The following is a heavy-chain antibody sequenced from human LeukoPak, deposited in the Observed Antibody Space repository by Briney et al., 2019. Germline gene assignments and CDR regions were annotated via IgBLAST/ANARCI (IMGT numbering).Heavy chain of an antibody. Sequence: PGGSLRLSCAVSGFTFSNSAMSWVRQAPGKGLEWVSGISGSGGETYYAESVKGRFTISRDNSKNTLYMQMNSLRVEDTALYYCAKGLSGNFDYWGQGTLVTVSS. CDR2: ISGSGGET. CDR3: AKGLSGNFDY. V-gene: IGHV3-23*01. CDR1: GFTFSNSA. J-gene: IGHJ4*02.